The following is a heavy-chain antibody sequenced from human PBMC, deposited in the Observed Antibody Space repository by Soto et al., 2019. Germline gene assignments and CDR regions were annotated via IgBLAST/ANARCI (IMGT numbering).Heavy chain of an antibody. D-gene: IGHD1-26*01. CDR2: IYYSGST. J-gene: IGHJ4*02. Sequence: ASETLSLTCTVSGGSISSSSYYWGWIRQPPGKGLEWIGSIYYSGSTYYNPSLKSRVTISVDTSKNQFSLKLSSVTAADTAVYYCARQERRKVGAKNFDYWGQGTLVTVSS. CDR1: GGSISSSSYY. V-gene: IGHV4-39*01. CDR3: ARQERRKVGAKNFDY.